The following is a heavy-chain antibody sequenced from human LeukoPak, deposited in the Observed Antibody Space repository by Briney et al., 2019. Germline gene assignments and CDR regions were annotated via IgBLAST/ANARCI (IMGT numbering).Heavy chain of an antibody. CDR2: INPSGGST. CDR1: GYTFTSYY. Sequence: ASVKVSCKASGYTFTSYYMHWVRQAPGQGLEWMGIINPSGGSTSYAQKFQGRVTMTRDTSTSTVYMELSSLRSEDTAVYYCARGALVGATVKYNWFDPWGQGTLVTVSS. CDR3: ARGALVGATVKYNWFDP. V-gene: IGHV1-46*01. D-gene: IGHD1-26*01. J-gene: IGHJ5*02.